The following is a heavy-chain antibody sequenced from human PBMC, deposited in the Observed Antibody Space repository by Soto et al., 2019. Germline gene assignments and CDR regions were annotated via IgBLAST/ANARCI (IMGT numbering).Heavy chain of an antibody. CDR2: ISYDGSNK. V-gene: IGHV3-30*03. D-gene: IGHD6-19*01. J-gene: IGHJ4*02. Sequence: PGGSLRLSCAASGFIFNTYDMHWVRQAPGKGLEWVAVISYDGSNKYYADSVKDRFTISRDNSKKTLYLQMNSLRADDTAVYYCVAGQYFFDYCGQGTLVTVSS. CDR3: VAGQYFFDY. CDR1: GFIFNTYD.